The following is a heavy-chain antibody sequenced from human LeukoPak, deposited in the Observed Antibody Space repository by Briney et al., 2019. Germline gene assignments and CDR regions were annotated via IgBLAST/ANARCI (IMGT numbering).Heavy chain of an antibody. CDR3: ARDGVVRGAGGY. J-gene: IGHJ4*02. D-gene: IGHD3-10*01. Sequence: ETLSLTCTVSGGSISSSSYYWGWIRQPPGKGLEWVSYISSSSSTIYYADSVKGRFTISRDNAKNSLYLQMNSLRAEDTAVYYCARDGVVRGAGGYWGQGTLVTVSS. CDR2: ISSSSSTI. CDR1: GGSISSSS. V-gene: IGHV3-48*01.